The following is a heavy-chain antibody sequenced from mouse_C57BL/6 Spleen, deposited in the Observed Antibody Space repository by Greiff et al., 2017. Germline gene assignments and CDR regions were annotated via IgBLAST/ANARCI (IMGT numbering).Heavy chain of an antibody. J-gene: IGHJ2*01. D-gene: IGHD4-1*01. CDR1: GFTFTDYY. CDR2: ISNGGGST. V-gene: IGHV5-12*01. Sequence: EVQGVESGGGLVQPGGSLKLSCAASGFTFTDYYMYWVRQTPEKRLEWVAYISNGGGSTYYPDTVKGRFTISRDNAKNTLYLQMSRLKSEDTAMYYCARQEGSGVFDYWGQGTTLTVSS. CDR3: ARQEGSGVFDY.